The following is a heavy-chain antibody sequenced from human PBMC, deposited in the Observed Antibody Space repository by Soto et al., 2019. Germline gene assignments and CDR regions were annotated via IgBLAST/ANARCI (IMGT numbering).Heavy chain of an antibody. Sequence: PGESLKISCKGSGYSFTSYWIGWVRRMPGKGLEWMGIIYPGDSDTRYSPSFQGQVTISADKSISTAYLQWSSLKASDTAMYYCASPYYYGSGSYYTPYAFDIWGQGTMVT. CDR2: IYPGDSDT. V-gene: IGHV5-51*01. J-gene: IGHJ3*02. D-gene: IGHD3-10*01. CDR1: GYSFTSYW. CDR3: ASPYYYGSGSYYTPYAFDI.